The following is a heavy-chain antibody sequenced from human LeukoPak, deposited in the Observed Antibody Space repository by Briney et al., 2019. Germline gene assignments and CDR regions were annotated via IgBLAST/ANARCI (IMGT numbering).Heavy chain of an antibody. CDR2: ISYDGSNK. CDR1: GFTFSSYG. D-gene: IGHD5-18*01. V-gene: IGHV3-30*18. Sequence: GGSLRLSRAASGFTFSSYGMHWVRQAPGKGLEWVAVISYDGSNKYYADSVKGRFTISRDNSKNTLYLQMNSLRAEDTAVYYCAKGPGTAMVTYYFDYWGQGTLVTVSS. CDR3: AKGPGTAMVTYYFDY. J-gene: IGHJ4*02.